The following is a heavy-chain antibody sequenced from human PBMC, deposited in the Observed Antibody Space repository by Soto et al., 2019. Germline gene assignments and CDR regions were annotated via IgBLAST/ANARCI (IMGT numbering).Heavy chain of an antibody. CDR3: ARDRASFYYYGLDV. CDR2: TYYRSKWYY. Sequence: PSQTRSLTCAISGDSVSGYSAAWNWIRQSPSRGLEWLGRTYYRSKWYYEYAVSVKSRITIHPDTSKNQFSLHLNSVSPDDTAVYYCARDRASFYYYGLDVWGQGTTVTVSS. V-gene: IGHV6-1*01. CDR1: GDSVSGYSAA. J-gene: IGHJ6*02.